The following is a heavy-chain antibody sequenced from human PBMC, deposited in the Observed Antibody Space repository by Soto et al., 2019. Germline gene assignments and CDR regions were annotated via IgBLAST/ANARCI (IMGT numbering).Heavy chain of an antibody. Sequence: QVQLQESGPGLVKPSETLSLTCTVSGGSISFYYWSWIRQPPGKGLEWIGYIYYSGSTNYNPSLKSRVTISVDTSKNQFSLKLSSVTAADTAVYYCARGGWRHIDYWGQGTLVTVSS. CDR2: IYYSGST. CDR3: ARGGWRHIDY. V-gene: IGHV4-59*08. CDR1: GGSISFYY. D-gene: IGHD3-3*01. J-gene: IGHJ4*02.